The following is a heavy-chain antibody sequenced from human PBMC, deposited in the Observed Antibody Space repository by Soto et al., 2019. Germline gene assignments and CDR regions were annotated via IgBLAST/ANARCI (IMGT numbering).Heavy chain of an antibody. Sequence: ASVKVSCKASGYTFTSYAMHWVRQAPGQRLEWMGWINAGNGNTKYSQKFQGRVTITRDASASTAYMELSSLRSEDTAVYYCARLYCGGDCSDYWGQGTLVTVSS. D-gene: IGHD2-21*01. CDR1: GYTFTSYA. CDR3: ARLYCGGDCSDY. CDR2: INAGNGNT. J-gene: IGHJ4*02. V-gene: IGHV1-3*01.